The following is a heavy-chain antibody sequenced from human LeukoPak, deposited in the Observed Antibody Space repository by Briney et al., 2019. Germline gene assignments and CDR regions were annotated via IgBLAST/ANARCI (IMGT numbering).Heavy chain of an antibody. CDR2: MNPNSGNT. V-gene: IGHV1-8*01. D-gene: IGHD6-13*01. CDR1: GYTFTSYD. J-gene: IGHJ3*02. Sequence: ASVKVSCKASGYTFTSYDINWVRQATGQGLEWMGWMNPNSGNTGYAQKFQGRVTMTRNTSISTAYMELSSLRSEDTAVYYCVRGDFIAAPSWRDAFDIWGQGTMATVSS. CDR3: VRGDFIAAPSWRDAFDI.